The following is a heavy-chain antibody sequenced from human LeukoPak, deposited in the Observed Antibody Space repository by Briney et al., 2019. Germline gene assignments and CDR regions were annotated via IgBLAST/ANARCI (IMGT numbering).Heavy chain of an antibody. CDR1: GYTFTSYA. CDR3: ARSPPTYYDSSGYSDY. D-gene: IGHD3-22*01. CDR2: ISAYNGNT. V-gene: IGHV1-18*01. J-gene: IGHJ4*02. Sequence: ASVKVSCKASGYTFTSYAITWVRQAPGQGLEWMGWISAYNGNTNYSPMLQGRATMTTDTSTSTAYMELRSLRSDDTAVYYCARSPPTYYDSSGYSDYWGQGTLVTVSS.